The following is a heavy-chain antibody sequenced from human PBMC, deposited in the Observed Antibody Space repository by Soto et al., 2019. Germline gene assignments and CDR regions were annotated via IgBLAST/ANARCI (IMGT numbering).Heavy chain of an antibody. J-gene: IGHJ3*02. Sequence: QVQLVQSGAEVKKPGSSVKVSCKASGGTFSSYAISWVRQAPGQGLEWMGGIIPIFGTANYAQQFQGRVPITADESTSTAYMELSSLRSEDTAVYYCARLWCGELKDAFDIWGQGTMVTVSS. CDR3: ARLWCGELKDAFDI. V-gene: IGHV1-69*01. CDR1: GGTFSSYA. D-gene: IGHD3-10*01. CDR2: IIPIFGTA.